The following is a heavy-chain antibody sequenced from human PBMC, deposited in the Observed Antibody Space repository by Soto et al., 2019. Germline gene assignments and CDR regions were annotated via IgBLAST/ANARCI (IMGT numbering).Heavy chain of an antibody. CDR3: ARLRDIVVVTAIPSYYWYFDL. CDR2: IDPSDSYT. CDR1: GYSFTSYW. Sequence: GESLKISCKGSGYSFTSYWISWVRQMPGKGLEWMGRIDPSDSYTNYSPSFQGHVTISADKSISTAYLQWSSLKASDTAMYYCARLRDIVVVTAIPSYYWYFDLWGRGTLVTVSS. J-gene: IGHJ2*01. V-gene: IGHV5-10-1*01. D-gene: IGHD2-21*02.